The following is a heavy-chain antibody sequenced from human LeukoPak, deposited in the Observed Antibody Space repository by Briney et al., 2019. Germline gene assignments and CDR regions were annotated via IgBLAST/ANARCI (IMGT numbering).Heavy chain of an antibody. Sequence: SETQSLTCAVYGGSFSGYFWTWIRQPPGKGLEWIGEINDNGRTNYNPSLKSRVTISVDTSKSQFSLKLRSVTAADTAVYYCARLKEYSTSSRVGGMDVWGKGATVIVSS. J-gene: IGHJ6*03. CDR2: INDNGRT. CDR1: GGSFSGYF. D-gene: IGHD6-6*01. CDR3: ARLKEYSTSSRVGGMDV. V-gene: IGHV4-34*01.